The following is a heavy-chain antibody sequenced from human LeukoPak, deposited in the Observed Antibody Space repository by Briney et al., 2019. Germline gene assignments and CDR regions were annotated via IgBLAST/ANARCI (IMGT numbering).Heavy chain of an antibody. Sequence: GESLKISCRGSGYSFNTYWIGWVRQLPGKGLEGMGIFYPGDSDTRYSPSFQGQVTMSADKSINTAYLQWSSLKASDTAMYYCARRQGCSSTSCPPDYWGQGTLVTVSS. CDR1: GYSFNTYW. J-gene: IGHJ4*02. CDR3: ARRQGCSSTSCPPDY. CDR2: FYPGDSDT. D-gene: IGHD2-2*01. V-gene: IGHV5-51*01.